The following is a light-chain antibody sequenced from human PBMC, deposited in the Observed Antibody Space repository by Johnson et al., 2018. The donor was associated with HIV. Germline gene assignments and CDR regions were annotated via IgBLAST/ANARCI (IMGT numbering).Light chain of an antibody. CDR1: SSNIGNNY. Sequence: QSVLSQPPSVSAAPGQKVTISCSGSSSNIGNNYLSWYQQLPHTAPRLLISDNNKRPSGIPDRFSGSKSGTSATLGITGLQTGDEADYYCGTWDISLSAKVFGAGTKVTV. V-gene: IGLV1-51*01. CDR3: GTWDISLSAKV. J-gene: IGLJ1*01. CDR2: DNN.